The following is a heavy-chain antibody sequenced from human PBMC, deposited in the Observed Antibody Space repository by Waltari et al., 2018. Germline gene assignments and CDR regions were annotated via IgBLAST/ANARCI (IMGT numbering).Heavy chain of an antibody. CDR2: IYYAGST. Sequence: QLQLQESGPGLVRPSETLSLSCTVSGGSISGSPLYWGWIRQPPGKGLEWIGSIYYAGSTYYNSSLRSRITMSVDTSKNQFSLKLTSVTAADTAVYYCAAVAAQGNFWGQGFLVTVSS. V-gene: IGHV4-39*01. CDR3: AAVAAQGNF. D-gene: IGHD6-6*01. CDR1: GGSISGSPLY. J-gene: IGHJ4*02.